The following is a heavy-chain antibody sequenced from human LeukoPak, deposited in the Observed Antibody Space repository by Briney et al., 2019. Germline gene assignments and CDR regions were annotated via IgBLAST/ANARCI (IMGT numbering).Heavy chain of an antibody. CDR1: GGSISSGGYY. J-gene: IGHJ5*02. CDR2: IYYSGST. V-gene: IGHV4-31*03. D-gene: IGHD3-3*01. CDR3: ARDSLRFLEWGHPPISNNWFDP. Sequence: SQTLSLTCTVSGGSISSGGYYWSWIRQHPGKGLEWIGYIYYSGSTYYNPSLKSRVTISVDTSKNQFSLKLSSVTAADTAVYYCARDSLRFLEWGHPPISNNWFDPWGQGTLVTVSS.